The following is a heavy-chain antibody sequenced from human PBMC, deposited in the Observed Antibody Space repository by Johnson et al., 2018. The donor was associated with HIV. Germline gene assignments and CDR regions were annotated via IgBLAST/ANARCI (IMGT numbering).Heavy chain of an antibody. CDR3: ARARDRSSSRDAFDI. CDR2: ISSSGSTT. V-gene: IGHV3-11*04. J-gene: IGHJ3*02. D-gene: IGHD6-13*01. Sequence: WVRQAPGKGLEWVSYISSSGSTTYYADSLKGRFTVSRDNAKNSLSLQMNSLRAEDTAVYYCARARDRSSSRDAFDIWGQGTMVTVSS.